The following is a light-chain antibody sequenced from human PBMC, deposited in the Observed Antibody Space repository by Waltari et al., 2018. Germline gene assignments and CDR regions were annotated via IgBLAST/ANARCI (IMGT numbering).Light chain of an antibody. J-gene: IGLJ2*01. CDR1: TSTNGAGYE. Sequence: QSVLTQPPSVSGAPGQRVSISCTGSTSTNGAGYEVPWSQQGPGKAPKLISYVTNTRPLGVPDRFFGSQYGTSASLAIIGLQAEDEGDYYCQSYDTTLSVVFGGGTKLTVL. V-gene: IGLV1-40*01. CDR3: QSYDTTLSVV. CDR2: VTN.